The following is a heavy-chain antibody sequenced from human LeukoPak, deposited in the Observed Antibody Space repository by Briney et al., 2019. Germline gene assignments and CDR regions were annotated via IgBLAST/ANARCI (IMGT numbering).Heavy chain of an antibody. Sequence: GRSLRLSCAASGFTFSSYAMHWVRQAPGKGLEWVAVISYDGSNKYYADSVKGRFTISRDNSKNTLYLQMNSLRAEDTAVYYCAKDDSSGPFDYWGQGTLVTVSS. J-gene: IGHJ4*02. CDR2: ISYDGSNK. CDR3: AKDDSSGPFDY. CDR1: GFTFSSYA. D-gene: IGHD3-22*01. V-gene: IGHV3-30-3*01.